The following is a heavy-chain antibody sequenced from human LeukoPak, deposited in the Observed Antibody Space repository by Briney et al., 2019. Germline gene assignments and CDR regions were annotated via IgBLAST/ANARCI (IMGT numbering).Heavy chain of an antibody. CDR3: AREDENLNYGDQEGGNWFDP. D-gene: IGHD4-17*01. CDR2: IIPIFGTA. J-gene: IGHJ5*02. CDR1: GGTFSSYA. V-gene: IGHV1-69*13. Sequence: SVKVSCKASGGTFSSYAISWVRQAPGQGLEWMGGIIPIFGTANYAQKFQGRVTITADESTSTAYMELSSLRSEDTAVYYCAREDENLNYGDQEGGNWFDPWGQGTLVTVSS.